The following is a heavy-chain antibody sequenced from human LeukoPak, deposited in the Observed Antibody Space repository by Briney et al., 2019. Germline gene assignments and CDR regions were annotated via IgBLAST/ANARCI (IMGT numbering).Heavy chain of an antibody. J-gene: IGHJ3*01. CDR3: ARGPSLGTTCCLSP. Sequence: GGSLRLSCAASGFTFSSYGMHWVRQAPGKGLEWVAVISYDGSNKYYADSVKGRFTISRDNSKNTLYLQMNSLRADDTAVYYCARGPSLGTTCCLSPWGQGTMVTVSS. CDR2: ISYDGSNK. D-gene: IGHD2-2*01. CDR1: GFTFSSYG. V-gene: IGHV3-30*03.